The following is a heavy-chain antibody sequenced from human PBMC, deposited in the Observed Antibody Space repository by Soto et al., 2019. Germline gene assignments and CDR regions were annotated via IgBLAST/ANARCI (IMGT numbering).Heavy chain of an antibody. CDR3: ARVSREVVPAAIDY. Sequence: GGSLRLSCAASGFTVSNNSMTWVRQAPGKGLVWVSRINSDGSSTTYADSVKGRFTISRDNAKNTLYLQMTSLRAEDTAVYYCARVSREVVPAAIDYWGQGTLVTVSS. V-gene: IGHV3-74*01. D-gene: IGHD2-2*01. CDR2: INSDGSST. J-gene: IGHJ4*02. CDR1: GFTVSNNS.